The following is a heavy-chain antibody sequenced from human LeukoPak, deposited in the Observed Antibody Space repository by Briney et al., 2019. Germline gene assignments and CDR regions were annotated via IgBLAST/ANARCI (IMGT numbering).Heavy chain of an antibody. Sequence: PGGSLRLSCAASGFTFSNYAMTWVRQVPGKGLEWVSGISGTGGTTNHADSVKGRFTISRDNSRNTLYLQMNSLRAEDTAVYYCARIARSAWDWFDPWGQGTLVTVSS. V-gene: IGHV3-23*01. CDR3: ARIARSAWDWFDP. CDR1: GFTFSNYA. D-gene: IGHD1-26*01. CDR2: ISGTGGTT. J-gene: IGHJ5*02.